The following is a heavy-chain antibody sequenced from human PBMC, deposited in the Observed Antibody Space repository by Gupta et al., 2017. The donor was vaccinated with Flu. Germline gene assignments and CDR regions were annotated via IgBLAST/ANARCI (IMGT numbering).Heavy chain of an antibody. V-gene: IGHV3-30-3*01. CDR1: GFTFGSYA. Sequence: QVQLVESGGGVVQPGSSLRLSCAASGFTFGSYAMHWVRQAPGKGLEWVAVISYDGSIKNYADSVKGRFTISRDNSRNKMFLQMNSLRAEDTAVYYCGRTSWFDLWGQGTLVTVSS. CDR3: GRTSWFDL. CDR2: ISYDGSIK. J-gene: IGHJ5*02.